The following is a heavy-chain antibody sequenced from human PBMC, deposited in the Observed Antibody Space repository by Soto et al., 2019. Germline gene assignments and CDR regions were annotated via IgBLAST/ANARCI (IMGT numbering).Heavy chain of an antibody. Sequence: GGSLRLSCAASGFTFSSYAMSWVRQAPGKGLEWVSAISGSGGSTYYADSVKGRFTISRDKSKNTLYLQMNSLRAEDTAVYYCAKDQSLYDFWSGSLLYYYGMDVWGQGTTVTVSS. CDR1: GFTFSSYA. J-gene: IGHJ6*02. CDR3: AKDQSLYDFWSGSLLYYYGMDV. CDR2: ISGSGGST. D-gene: IGHD3-3*01. V-gene: IGHV3-23*01.